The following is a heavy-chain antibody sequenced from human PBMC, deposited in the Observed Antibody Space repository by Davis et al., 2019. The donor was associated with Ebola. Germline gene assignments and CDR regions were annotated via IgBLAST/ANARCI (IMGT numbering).Heavy chain of an antibody. Sequence: GGSLRLSCAASGITVSSNHMRWVRQAPGKGLEWVSVIYDHSTAYADSVRGRFIISRDKSNNTLYLEMNSLRVDDTAVYYCATTQWLREFDNWGQGTLVTVSS. CDR3: ATTQWLREFDN. V-gene: IGHV3-53*05. D-gene: IGHD6-19*01. CDR2: IYDHST. J-gene: IGHJ4*02. CDR1: GITVSSNH.